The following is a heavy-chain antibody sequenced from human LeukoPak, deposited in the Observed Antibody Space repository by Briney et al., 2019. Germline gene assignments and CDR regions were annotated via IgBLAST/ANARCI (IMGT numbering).Heavy chain of an antibody. Sequence: ASVKVSCKASGYTFTSYGISWVRQAPGQGLEWMGWISAYNGNTNYAQKLQGRVTMTTETSTSTAYMELRSLGSDETAVYYCARVDLLTGYYFFDYWGQGTLVTVSS. D-gene: IGHD3-9*01. CDR3: ARVDLLTGYYFFDY. V-gene: IGHV1-18*01. CDR1: GYTFTSYG. CDR2: ISAYNGNT. J-gene: IGHJ4*02.